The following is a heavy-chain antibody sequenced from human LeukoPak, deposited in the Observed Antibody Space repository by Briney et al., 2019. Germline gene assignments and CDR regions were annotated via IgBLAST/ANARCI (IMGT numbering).Heavy chain of an antibody. CDR1: GYTFTSYD. CDR3: AKLYYYDSSGKINDAFDI. CDR2: MNPNSGNT. Sequence: ASVKVSCKASGYTFTSYDINWVRQATGQGLEWMGWMNPNSGNTGYAQKFQGRVTMTRNTSISTAYMELSSLRSEDTAVYYCAKLYYYDSSGKINDAFDIWGQGTMVTVSS. D-gene: IGHD3-22*01. J-gene: IGHJ3*02. V-gene: IGHV1-8*01.